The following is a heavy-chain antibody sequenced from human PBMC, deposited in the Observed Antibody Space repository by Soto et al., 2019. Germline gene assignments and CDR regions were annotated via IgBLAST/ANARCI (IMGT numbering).Heavy chain of an antibody. V-gene: IGHV1-69*01. CDR3: ARDGGRHSGGIDY. D-gene: IGHD1-26*01. J-gene: IGHJ4*02. CDR2: IIPIFGTA. Sequence: QVQLVQSGAEVKKPGSSVKVSCKASGGTFSSYSINWVRQAPGQGLEWMGEIIPIFGTANYAQKFQGRVTITADESTSTAYTELSSLRSEDRAVYCCARDGGRHSGGIDYWCQGTLVTVSS. CDR1: GGTFSSYS.